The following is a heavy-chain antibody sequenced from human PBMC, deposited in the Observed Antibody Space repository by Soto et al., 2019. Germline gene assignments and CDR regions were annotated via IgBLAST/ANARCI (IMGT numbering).Heavy chain of an antibody. Sequence: GESLKISCKGSGYSFTSYWVTWVRQMPGKGLEWMGRIDPSDSYTNYNPPFQGHVTISVDKSISTAYLQWSSLKASDTAMYYCARLYGGNSGMDVGGQGTTVTVSS. V-gene: IGHV5-10-1*01. D-gene: IGHD4-17*01. J-gene: IGHJ6*02. CDR1: GYSFTSYW. CDR2: IDPSDSYT. CDR3: ARLYGGNSGMDV.